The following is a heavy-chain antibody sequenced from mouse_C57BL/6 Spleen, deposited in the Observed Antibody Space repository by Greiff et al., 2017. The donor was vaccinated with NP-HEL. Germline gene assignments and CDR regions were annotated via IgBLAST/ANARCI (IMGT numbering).Heavy chain of an antibody. J-gene: IGHJ2*01. CDR1: GYTFTSYW. Sequence: QVQLQQSGAELVRPGTSVKLSCKASGYTFTSYWMHWVKQRPGQGLEWIGVIDPSDSYTNYNQKFKGKATLTVDTSSSTAYMQLSSLTSEDSAVYYCARGNLFITTYWGQGSTLTVSS. V-gene: IGHV1-59*01. D-gene: IGHD1-1*01. CDR3: ARGNLFITTY. CDR2: IDPSDSYT.